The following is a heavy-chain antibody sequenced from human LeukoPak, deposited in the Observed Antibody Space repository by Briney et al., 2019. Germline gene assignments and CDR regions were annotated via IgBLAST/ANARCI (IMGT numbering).Heavy chain of an antibody. D-gene: IGHD4-11*01. J-gene: IGHJ5*02. CDR3: ARLYTDYTENWFDP. CDR2: IYYSGST. CDR1: GGSISSGGYY. Sequence: SQTLSLTCTVSGGSISSGGYYWSWIRQHPRKGLEWIGYIYYSGSTYYNPSLKSRVTISVDTSKNQFSLRLRSVTAADTAVYYCARLYTDYTENWFDPWGQGTLATVSS. V-gene: IGHV4-31*03.